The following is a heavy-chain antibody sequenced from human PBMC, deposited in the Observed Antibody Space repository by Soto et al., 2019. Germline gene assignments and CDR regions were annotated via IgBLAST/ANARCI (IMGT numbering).Heavy chain of an antibody. CDR1: GYTFTSYG. CDR3: ARLGEHYDFWSGYYSAFDI. CDR2: ISAYNGNT. V-gene: IGHV1-18*01. D-gene: IGHD3-3*01. J-gene: IGHJ3*02. Sequence: ASVKVSCKASGYTFTSYGISWVRQAPGQGLEWMGWISAYNGNTNYAQKLQGRVTMTTETSTSTAYMELGSLRSDDTAVYYCARLGEHYDFWSGYYSAFDIWGQGTMVTVSS.